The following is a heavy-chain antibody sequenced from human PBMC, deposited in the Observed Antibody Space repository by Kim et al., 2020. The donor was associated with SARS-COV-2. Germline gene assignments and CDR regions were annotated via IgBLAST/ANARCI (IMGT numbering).Heavy chain of an antibody. J-gene: IGHJ4*01. Sequence: GGSLRLSCSVSGLTFSTFAMNRVRQAPGKGLEWVSAISGSGDDTYYEDAVTGRRAISIANSKNMNTLQMKSLRVKTEAAYYYSCATTLSGIRSLLCYWG. CDR2: ISGSGDDT. CDR1: GLTFSTFA. V-gene: IGHV3-23*01. D-gene: IGHD3-9*01. CDR3: SCATTLSGIRSLLCY.